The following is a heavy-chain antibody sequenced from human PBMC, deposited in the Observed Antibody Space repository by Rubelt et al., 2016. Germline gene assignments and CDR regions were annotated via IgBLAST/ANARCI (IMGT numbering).Heavy chain of an antibody. V-gene: IGHV4-59*08. CDR3: ARQPSSHTSGFLGGMDV. J-gene: IGHJ6*02. CDR1: GGSISSYY. D-gene: IGHD5-12*01. CDR2: SSYSGST. Sequence: GGSISSYYWSWIRQPPGKGLEWIGYSSYSGSTNYNPSLKSRVTISVDTSKNQFSLKLSSVTAADTAVYYCARQPSSHTSGFLGGMDVWGQGTTVTVSS.